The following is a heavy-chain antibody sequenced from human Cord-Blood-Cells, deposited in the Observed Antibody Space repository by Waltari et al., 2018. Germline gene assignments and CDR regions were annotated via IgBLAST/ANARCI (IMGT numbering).Heavy chain of an antibody. CDR1: GGSISSYY. J-gene: IGHJ5*02. D-gene: IGHD3-3*01. V-gene: IGHV4-59*01. CDR3: ARGGYMAGTGIQYYDFWSGYYSNWFDP. Sequence: QVQLQESGPGLVKPSETLSLTCTVSGGSISSYYWSWIRQPPGTGLEWIGYIYYSGSTNYNPSLKSRVTISVDTSKNQFSLKLSSVTAADTAVYYCARGGYMAGTGIQYYDFWSGYYSNWFDPWGQGTLVTVSS. CDR2: IYYSGST.